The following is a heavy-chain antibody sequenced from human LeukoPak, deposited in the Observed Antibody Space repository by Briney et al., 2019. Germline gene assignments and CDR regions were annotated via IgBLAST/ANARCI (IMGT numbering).Heavy chain of an antibody. CDR2: IYYSGNS. V-gene: IGHV4-39*07. CDR3: ARSYYDSSGYYYVDFDY. J-gene: IGHJ4*02. D-gene: IGHD3-22*01. CDR1: GGSIRSNYY. Sequence: PSETLSLTCTVSGGSIRSNYYWGWIRQPPGKGLEWIGSIYYSGNSYYNPSLKSRVTISVDTSKNQFSLKLSSVTAADTAVYYCARSYYDSSGYYYVDFDYWGQGTLVTVSS.